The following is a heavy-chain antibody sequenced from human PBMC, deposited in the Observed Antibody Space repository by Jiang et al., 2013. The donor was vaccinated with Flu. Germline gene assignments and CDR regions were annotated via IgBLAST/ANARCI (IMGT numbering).Heavy chain of an antibody. D-gene: IGHD5-12*01. V-gene: IGHV3-21*01. CDR3: AGVYSGYALFKVGSSGMDV. J-gene: IGHJ6*02. CDR2: ISSSIIT. CDR1: GVTFSSYS. Sequence: VQLLESGGGLVKPGGSLRLSCAASGVTFSSYSMNWVRQAPGKGLEWVSSISSSIITYYADSVKGRFTISRDNAKNSLYLQMDSLRAEDTALYYCAGVYSGYALFKVGSSGMDVWGQGTTVTVSS.